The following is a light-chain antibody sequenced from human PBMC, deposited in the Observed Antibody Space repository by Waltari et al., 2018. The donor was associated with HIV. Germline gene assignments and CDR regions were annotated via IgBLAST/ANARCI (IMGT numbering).Light chain of an antibody. J-gene: IGLJ3*02. Sequence: QSALTQPSSLSGSPGQSITLSCTGTSSDVGTDNLVSWYQQHPGHPPKPIIYEVNKRPSGVSNRFSASKSGNTASLTIFGLQPEDGADYYCCSYSGGSTYWVFGGGTKLTVL. CDR1: SSDVGTDNL. V-gene: IGLV2-23*02. CDR3: CSYSGGSTYWV. CDR2: EVN.